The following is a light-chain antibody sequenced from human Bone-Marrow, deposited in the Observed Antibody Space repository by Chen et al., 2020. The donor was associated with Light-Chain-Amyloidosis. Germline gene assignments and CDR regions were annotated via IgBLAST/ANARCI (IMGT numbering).Light chain of an antibody. Sequence: EIVLAQSPATLSVSPGEGATLSCRASERLSGNLAWYQQKPGQAPRLLIYGVSTRATGIPARFSGSGSGIEFTLTISSLQSEDFAVYFCQQYNDWAWTFGLGTKVDIK. J-gene: IGKJ1*01. V-gene: IGKV3-15*01. CDR2: GVS. CDR1: ERLSGN. CDR3: QQYNDWAWT.